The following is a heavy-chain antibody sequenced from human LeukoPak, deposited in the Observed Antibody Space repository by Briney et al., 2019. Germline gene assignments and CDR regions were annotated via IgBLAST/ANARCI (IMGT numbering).Heavy chain of an antibody. Sequence: GGSLRLSCAASGLTFSSYAVSWVRQAPGKGLEWVSSISGSGATTYYPASVKGRFTISRDNSKNTLYLQMNSLRAEDTAVYYCANSRIVTAFDIWGQETMVTVSS. CDR1: GLTFSSYA. J-gene: IGHJ3*02. CDR2: ISGSGATT. D-gene: IGHD1-26*01. CDR3: ANSRIVTAFDI. V-gene: IGHV3-23*01.